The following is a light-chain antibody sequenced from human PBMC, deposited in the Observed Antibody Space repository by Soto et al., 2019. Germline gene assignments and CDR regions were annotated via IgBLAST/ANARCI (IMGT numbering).Light chain of an antibody. CDR2: EVS. Sequence: QSALTQPASVSGSPGQSITISCTGTSSDVGSYNPVSWYQQHPGKAPKLMIYEVSKRPSGVSNRFSGSKSGNTASLTISGLQAEDEDDYYCCSYAGSSTWVFGGGTKLTVL. V-gene: IGLV2-23*02. CDR3: CSYAGSSTWV. J-gene: IGLJ3*02. CDR1: SSDVGSYNP.